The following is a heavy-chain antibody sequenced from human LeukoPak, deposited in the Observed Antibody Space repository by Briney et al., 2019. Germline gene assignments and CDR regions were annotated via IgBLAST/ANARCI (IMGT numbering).Heavy chain of an antibody. CDR2: ISWNDDK. V-gene: IGHV2-5*01. CDR1: GFSLSTSGVG. D-gene: IGHD5-18*01. J-gene: IGHJ4*02. Sequence: SGPTLVKPTQTLTLTCTFSGFSLSTSGVGVGWIRQPPGKALEWLALISWNDDKRYSPSLKSRLTITKDTSKNQVVLTMTNMDPVDTATYYCAHMPTAMVLDYWGQGTLVTVSS. CDR3: AHMPTAMVLDY.